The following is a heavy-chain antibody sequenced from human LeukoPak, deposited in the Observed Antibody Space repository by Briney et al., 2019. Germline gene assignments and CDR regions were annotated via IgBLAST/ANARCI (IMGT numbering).Heavy chain of an antibody. J-gene: IGHJ6*04. D-gene: IGHD5-12*01. CDR3: ARAERGGYSGYDYGMDL. V-gene: IGHV3-30*04. CDR2: ISYDGSNT. Sequence: PGRSLRLSCAASGFTFSTYAMHWVRHAPGKGLEWVAVISYDGSNTYYADSVKGRFTISRDNSKNTLYLQMNSLRAEDTAVYYCARAERGGYSGYDYGMDLWGKGTTVTVSS. CDR1: GFTFSTYA.